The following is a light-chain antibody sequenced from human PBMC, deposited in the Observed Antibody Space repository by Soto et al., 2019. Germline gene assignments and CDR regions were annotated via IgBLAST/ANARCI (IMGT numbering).Light chain of an antibody. CDR1: SSNIGAGYD. V-gene: IGLV1-40*01. J-gene: IGLJ2*01. CDR3: QSYDSSLSAV. Sequence: QSVLTLPPSVSGAPGQRVTISCTGSSSNIGAGYDVHWYQQLPGTAPKLLIYGNSNRPSGVPDRFSGSKSGTSASLAITGLQAEDEADYYCQSYDSSLSAVFGGGTKLTVL. CDR2: GNS.